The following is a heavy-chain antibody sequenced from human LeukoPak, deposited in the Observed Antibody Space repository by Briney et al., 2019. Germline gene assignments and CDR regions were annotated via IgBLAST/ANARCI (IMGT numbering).Heavy chain of an antibody. V-gene: IGHV4-59*01. CDR1: GGSISGYY. CDR2: IYYSGST. J-gene: IGHJ4*02. D-gene: IGHD3-22*01. Sequence: SETLSLTCTVSGGSISGYYWSWIRQPPGKGLEWIGFIYYSGSTNYNPSLKSRVTISVDRSKNQFSLKLSSVTTADTAVYYCARGYDTTGYFFDYWGQGTLVTVSS. CDR3: ARGYDTTGYFFDY.